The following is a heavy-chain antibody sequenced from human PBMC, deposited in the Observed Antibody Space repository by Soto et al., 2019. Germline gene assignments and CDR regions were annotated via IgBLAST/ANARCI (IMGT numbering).Heavy chain of an antibody. Sequence: GGSLRLSCAASGFTFSSYAMSWVRQAPGKGLEWVSAISGSGDSTYYADSVKGRFTISRDNSKNTLYLQMNSLRAEDTAVYYCARDPYGSGQDWFDPWGQGTLVTVSS. CDR2: ISGSGDST. J-gene: IGHJ5*02. CDR1: GFTFSSYA. D-gene: IGHD6-19*01. V-gene: IGHV3-23*01. CDR3: ARDPYGSGQDWFDP.